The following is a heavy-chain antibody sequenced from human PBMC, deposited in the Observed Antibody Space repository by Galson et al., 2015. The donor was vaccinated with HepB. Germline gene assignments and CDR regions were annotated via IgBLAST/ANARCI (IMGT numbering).Heavy chain of an antibody. CDR2: IYPGDSET. CDR1: GHTFTTYW. V-gene: IGHV5-51*01. D-gene: IGHD2-15*01. Sequence: QSGAEVKKPGESLKISCKGSGHTFTTYWTAWVRQMPGRGLEWIGVIYPGDSETKYSPSFQGHVTIPADKSTTTAYLQWNSLKDSDSAIDYCARQPGGRGLDVWGQGTTVTVSS. J-gene: IGHJ6*02. CDR3: ARQPGGRGLDV.